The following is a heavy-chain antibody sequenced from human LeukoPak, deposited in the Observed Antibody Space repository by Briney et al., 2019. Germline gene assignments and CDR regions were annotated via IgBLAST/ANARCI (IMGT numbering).Heavy chain of an antibody. Sequence: PSETLSLTCAVYGGSFSGYYWSWIRQPPGKGLEWIGEINHSGSTNYNPSLKSRVTISVDTSKNQFSLKLSSVTAADTAVYYCATSIQLWLHDYWGQGTLVTVSS. D-gene: IGHD5-18*01. CDR1: GGSFSGYY. CDR2: INHSGST. CDR3: ATSIQLWLHDY. J-gene: IGHJ4*02. V-gene: IGHV4-34*01.